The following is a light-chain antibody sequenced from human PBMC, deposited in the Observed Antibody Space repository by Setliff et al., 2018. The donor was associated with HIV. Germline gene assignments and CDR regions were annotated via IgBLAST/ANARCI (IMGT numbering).Light chain of an antibody. CDR3: CSYAGYSSFV. Sequence: QSALTQPASVSGSPGQSITISCTGTSNDIGGYSYVSWYQQYPGKAPKMMIYDVSKRPSGVSNRFSASKAGNMASLTISGLQPEDEADYYCCSYAGYSSFVFGGGTKVTVL. V-gene: IGLV2-14*03. CDR2: DVS. J-gene: IGLJ3*02. CDR1: SNDIGGYSY.